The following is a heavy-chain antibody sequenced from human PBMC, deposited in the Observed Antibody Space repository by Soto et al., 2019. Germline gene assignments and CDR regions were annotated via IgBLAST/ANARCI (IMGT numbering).Heavy chain of an antibody. CDR2: INTNGRTT. Sequence: QVQLVESGGDLVKPGWSLRLSCAASGFTFSDYYMSWIRQAPGKGLEWVSYINTNGRTTNYADSVKGRFTISMDNAKNTLYLQINSLRDEDMAVYYCARGHYRLDVWGQGTTVTVSS. J-gene: IGHJ6*01. V-gene: IGHV3-11*01. CDR1: GFTFSDYY. CDR3: ARGHYRLDV.